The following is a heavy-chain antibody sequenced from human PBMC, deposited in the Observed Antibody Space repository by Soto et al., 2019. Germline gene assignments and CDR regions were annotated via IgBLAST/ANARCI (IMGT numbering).Heavy chain of an antibody. V-gene: IGHV4-31*03. J-gene: IGHJ4*02. CDR2: IYYSGST. CDR1: GGSVSSGGYY. Sequence: SETLSLTCTVSGGSVSSGGYYWSWIRQHPGKGLEWIGYIYYSGSTYYNQSLKSRVTISVDTSKNKFSLKLSSVTTANTAVYYCASHGSSSWYDYWGQGTLVTVSS. D-gene: IGHD6-13*01. CDR3: ASHGSSSWYDY.